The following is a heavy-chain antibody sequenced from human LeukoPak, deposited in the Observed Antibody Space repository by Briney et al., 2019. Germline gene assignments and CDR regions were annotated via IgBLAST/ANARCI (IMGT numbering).Heavy chain of an antibody. J-gene: IGHJ4*02. V-gene: IGHV1-24*01. D-gene: IGHD4-17*01. CDR2: FDPEDGET. CDR3: ATDLNGDPID. Sequence: ASVTVSCKVSGYTLTELSMHWVRQAPGKGLEGMGGFDPEDGETIYAQKFQGRVTMTEDTSTDTAYMELSSLRSEDTAVYYCATDLNGDPIDWGQGTLVTVSS. CDR1: GYTLTELS.